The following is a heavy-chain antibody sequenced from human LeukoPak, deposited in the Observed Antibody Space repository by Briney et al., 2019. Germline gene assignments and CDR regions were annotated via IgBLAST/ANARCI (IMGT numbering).Heavy chain of an antibody. Sequence: GASVKVSCKASGGTFSSYAISWVRQAPGQGLEWMGGIIPIFGTANYAQKFQGRVTMTTDTSTTTAYMELSSLRSDDTAVYYCARAGHRRYYYDNGYDYWGQGTLVTVSS. CDR1: GGTFSSYA. J-gene: IGHJ4*02. CDR2: IIPIFGTA. D-gene: IGHD3-22*01. CDR3: ARAGHRRYYYDNGYDY. V-gene: IGHV1-69*05.